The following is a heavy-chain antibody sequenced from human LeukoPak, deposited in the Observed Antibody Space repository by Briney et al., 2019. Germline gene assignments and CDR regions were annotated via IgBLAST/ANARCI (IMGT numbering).Heavy chain of an antibody. V-gene: IGHV3-30*02. J-gene: IGHJ5*01. D-gene: IGHD3-16*01. CDR3: AKGYRNHLLILLDS. CDR1: GFTFSSSD. Sequence: GGSLRLSCAASGFTFSSSDMPWVRQAPGKGLEWVAFIRYDGNNKYYADSVKGRLTITRDNSKNTLYLQMNSLRAADTAVYYCAKGYRNHLLILLDSWGQGTLVTVSS. CDR2: IRYDGNNK.